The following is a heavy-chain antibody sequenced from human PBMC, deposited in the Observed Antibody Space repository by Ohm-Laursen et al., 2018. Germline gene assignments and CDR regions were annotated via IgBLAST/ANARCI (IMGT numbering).Heavy chain of an antibody. CDR1: GFTFSSYG. Sequence: SLRLSCAASGFTFSSYGMHWVRQAPGKGLEWVAVISYDGSNKYYADSVKGRFTISRDNSKNTLYLQMNSLRTEDMAVYYCARVGYCSGGGCSLYYYGMDVWGQGTTVTVSS. CDR2: ISYDGSNK. CDR3: ARVGYCSGGGCSLYYYGMDV. V-gene: IGHV3-30*03. J-gene: IGHJ6*02. D-gene: IGHD2-15*01.